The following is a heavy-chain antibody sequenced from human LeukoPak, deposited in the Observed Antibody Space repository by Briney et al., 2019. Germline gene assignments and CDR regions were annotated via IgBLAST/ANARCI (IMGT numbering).Heavy chain of an antibody. CDR1: GGTFSSYA. Sequence: ASVKVSCKASGGTFSSYAISWVRQAPGQGLEWMGGIIPIFGTANYAQKFQGRVTITADKSTSTAYMELSSLRSDDTAVYYCAGGYCSSTSCLGWFDPWGQGTLVTVSS. CDR3: AGGYCSSTSCLGWFDP. J-gene: IGHJ5*02. CDR2: IIPIFGTA. D-gene: IGHD2-2*01. V-gene: IGHV1-69*06.